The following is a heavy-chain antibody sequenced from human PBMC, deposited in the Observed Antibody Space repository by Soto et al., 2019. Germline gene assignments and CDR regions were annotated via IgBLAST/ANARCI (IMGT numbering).Heavy chain of an antibody. V-gene: IGHV4-34*01. CDR1: GGSFSGYY. CDR2: INHSGST. Sequence: PSETLSLTCAVYGGSFSGYYWSWIRQPPGKGLEWIGKINHSGSTNYNPSLKRRVTISVDTSKNQFSLKLSSVPDADTAVYYCARDRHDFWSGYSYNWFDHWGPGTLVTVSS. J-gene: IGHJ5*02. D-gene: IGHD3-3*01. CDR3: ARDRHDFWSGYSYNWFDH.